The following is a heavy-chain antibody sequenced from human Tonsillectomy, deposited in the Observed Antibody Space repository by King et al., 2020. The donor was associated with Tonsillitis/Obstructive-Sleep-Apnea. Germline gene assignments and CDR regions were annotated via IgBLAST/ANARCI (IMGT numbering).Heavy chain of an antibody. CDR3: ARDVGVSSSPDY. D-gene: IGHD2-21*01. V-gene: IGHV1-46*01. CDR2: IYPSGGKT. J-gene: IGHJ4*02. Sequence: VQLVQSGAEVKKPGASVKVSCKASGYTFTSYYMHWVRQAPGQGLEWMGIIYPSGGKTNYAQKFQGRVTVTRDSSTSTVYMELSSLRSEDTAVYYCARDVGVSSSPDYWGQGTLVTVSS. CDR1: GYTFTSYY.